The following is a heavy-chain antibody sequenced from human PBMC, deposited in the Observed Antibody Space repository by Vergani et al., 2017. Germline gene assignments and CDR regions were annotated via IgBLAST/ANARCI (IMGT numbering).Heavy chain of an antibody. D-gene: IGHD2-2*03. V-gene: IGHV3-23*01. Sequence: EVQLLEPGGGLVQPGGSLRLSCAASGFTFSSYAMSWVRQAPGKGLEWVSAISGSGGSTYYADSVKGRFTISRDNSKNTLYLQMNSLRAEDTAVYYCAKDLDIVVVPAAPFDYWGQGTLVTVSS. J-gene: IGHJ4*02. CDR1: GFTFSSYA. CDR2: ISGSGGST. CDR3: AKDLDIVVVPAAPFDY.